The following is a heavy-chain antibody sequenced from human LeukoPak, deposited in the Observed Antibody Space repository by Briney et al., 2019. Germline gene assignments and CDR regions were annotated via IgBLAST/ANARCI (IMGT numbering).Heavy chain of an antibody. CDR3: ARVLAAAAHFDY. V-gene: IGHV4-39*01. CDR2: ISYTGST. Sequence: SETLSLTCTVSGGSISSSSSYWGSIRQPPGRGLEWIGSISYTGSTYYNPSLKSRVTISVDTSKTQFSLKLSSVTAADTAVYYCARVLAAAAHFDYWGQGTLVTASS. CDR1: GGSISSSSSY. D-gene: IGHD6-13*01. J-gene: IGHJ4*02.